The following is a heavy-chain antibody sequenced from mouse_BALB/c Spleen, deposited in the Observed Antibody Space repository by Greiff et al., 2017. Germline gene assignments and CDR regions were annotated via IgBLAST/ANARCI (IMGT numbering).Heavy chain of an antibody. CDR2: ISYSGST. D-gene: IGHD2-4*01. CDR1: GYSITSDYA. J-gene: IGHJ3*01. Sequence: EVKLMESGPGLVKPSQSLSLTCTVTGYSITSDYAWNWIRQFPGNKLEWMGYISYSGSTSYNPSLKSRISITRDTSKNQFFLQLNSVTTEDTATYYCARGGGLRRPFAYWGQGTLVTVSA. CDR3: ARGGGLRRPFAY. V-gene: IGHV3-2*02.